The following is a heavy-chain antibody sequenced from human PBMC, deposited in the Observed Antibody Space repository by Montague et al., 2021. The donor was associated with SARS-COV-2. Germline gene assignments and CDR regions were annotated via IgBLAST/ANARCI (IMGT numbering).Heavy chain of an antibody. CDR1: GDSVTERY. D-gene: IGHD2-21*01. V-gene: IGHV4-4*07. CDR2: IHPYGDL. J-gene: IGHJ3*02. CDR3: AIGGDSAKCGI. Sequence: SETLSLTCTVSGDSVTERYLNWVRQAAGKGLEWIGFIHPYGDLHYNASLKSRVILSRDASKNQFSLTLTSVTAADTAVYYCAIGGDSAKCGIWGRGTLVTVSS.